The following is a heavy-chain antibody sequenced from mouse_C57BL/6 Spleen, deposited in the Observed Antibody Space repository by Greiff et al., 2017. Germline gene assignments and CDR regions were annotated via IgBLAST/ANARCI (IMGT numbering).Heavy chain of an antibody. CDR2: ISSGGSYT. J-gene: IGHJ3*01. V-gene: IGHV5-6*01. CDR3: ARHEDFLPGGFAY. Sequence: EVQLVESGGDLVKPGGSLKLSCAASGFTFSSSGMSWVRRTPDKRLGGVATISSGGSYTYYPDSVKGRFTISRNNAKNTLYLQMSSLKSEDTAMYYCARHEDFLPGGFAYWGQGTLVTVSA. D-gene: IGHD2-1*01. CDR1: GFTFSSSG.